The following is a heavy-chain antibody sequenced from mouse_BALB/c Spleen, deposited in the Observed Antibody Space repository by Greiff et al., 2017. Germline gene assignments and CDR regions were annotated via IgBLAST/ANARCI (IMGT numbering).Heavy chain of an antibody. CDR2: ISTYYGDA. CDR3: ARNPHLDAMDY. J-gene: IGHJ4*01. V-gene: IGHV1S137*01. Sequence: VMLVESGAELVRPGVSVKISCKGSGYTFTDYAMHWVKQSHAKSLEWIGVISTYYGDASYNQKFKGKATMTVDKSSSTAYMELARLTSEDSAIYYCARNPHLDAMDYWGQGTSVTVSS. CDR1: GYTFTDYA.